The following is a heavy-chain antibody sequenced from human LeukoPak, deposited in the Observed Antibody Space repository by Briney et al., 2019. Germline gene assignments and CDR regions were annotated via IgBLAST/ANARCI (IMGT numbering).Heavy chain of an antibody. Sequence: GGSLRLSCAASGFIVSSNYMSWVRQAPGKGLEWVSVIYSGDSTFYADSVKGRFTISRDNSRNTLYLQMNSLRADDTAVYYCARGSDRLINWGQGTLVTVSS. CDR2: IYSGDST. V-gene: IGHV3-53*01. D-gene: IGHD2-8*01. CDR1: GFIVSSNY. J-gene: IGHJ4*02. CDR3: ARGSDRLIN.